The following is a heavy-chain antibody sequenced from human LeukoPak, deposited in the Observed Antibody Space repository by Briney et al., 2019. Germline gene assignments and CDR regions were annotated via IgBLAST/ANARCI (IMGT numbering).Heavy chain of an antibody. CDR1: GGSISSSSYY. Sequence: PSETLSLTCTVSGGSISSSSYYWGWIRQPPGKGLEWIGSIYYSGSTYYNPSLKSRVTISVDTSKNQFSLKLSSVTAADTAVYYCARHYLGYCSSISCYTFDYWGQGTLVTVSS. CDR3: ARHYLGYCSSISCYTFDY. CDR2: IYYSGST. J-gene: IGHJ4*02. D-gene: IGHD2-2*02. V-gene: IGHV4-39*01.